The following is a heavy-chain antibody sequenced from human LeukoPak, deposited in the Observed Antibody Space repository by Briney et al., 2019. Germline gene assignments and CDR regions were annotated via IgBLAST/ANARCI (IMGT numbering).Heavy chain of an antibody. Sequence: PSETLSLTRTVPGGSISSYYWSWIRQPPGKGLEWIGYIYYSGSTNYNPSLKSRVTISVDTSKNQFSLKLSSVTAADTAVYYCARGSSGWYFFDYWAQGTLVTVSS. D-gene: IGHD6-19*01. J-gene: IGHJ4*02. CDR3: ARGSSGWYFFDY. CDR1: GGSISSYY. CDR2: IYYSGST. V-gene: IGHV4-59*08.